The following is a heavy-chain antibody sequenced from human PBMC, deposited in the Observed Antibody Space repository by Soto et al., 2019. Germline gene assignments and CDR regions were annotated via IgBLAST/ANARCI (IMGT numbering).Heavy chain of an antibody. Sequence: GSLRLSCAATGFTCSDYYMSWIRQAPGKGLEWVSHISSSSSYTKYADSVKGRFTISRDNAKNSLSLQMNSLRAEDTAVYYCARDGEVRYCSGGSCSYFDYWGQGTLVTVSS. V-gene: IGHV3-11*06. D-gene: IGHD2-15*01. CDR3: ARDGEVRYCSGGSCSYFDY. CDR2: ISSSSSYT. CDR1: GFTCSDYY. J-gene: IGHJ4*02.